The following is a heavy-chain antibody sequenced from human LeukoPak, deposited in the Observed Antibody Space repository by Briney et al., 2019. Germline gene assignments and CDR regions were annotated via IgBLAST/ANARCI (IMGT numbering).Heavy chain of an antibody. CDR2: ISSSSSYI. J-gene: IGHJ4*02. CDR1: GFTFSSYS. V-gene: IGHV3-21*01. Sequence: GGSLRLSCAASGFTFSSYSMNWVRQAPGKGLEWVSSISSSSSYIYYADSVKGRFTISRDNAENSLYLQMNSLRAEDTAVYYCARGYSGYGYFDYWGQGTLVTVSS. D-gene: IGHD5-12*01. CDR3: ARGYSGYGYFDY.